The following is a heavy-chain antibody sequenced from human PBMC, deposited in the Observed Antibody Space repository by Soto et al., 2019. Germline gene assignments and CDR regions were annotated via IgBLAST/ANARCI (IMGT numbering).Heavy chain of an antibody. CDR3: AKDHDTSSCIGAFDL. J-gene: IGHJ3*01. V-gene: IGHV3-23*01. CDR1: GFTFSSYV. Sequence: EVQLLESGGGLVQPGGSLRLSCAASGFTFSSYVMSWVRQAPGKGLEWVSAITGSGAVTYYADSVKGRFTISRDNSENTVYVQMYSLRAEDTAIYYCAKDHDTSSCIGAFDLWGHGTMVTVSS. D-gene: IGHD6-13*01. CDR2: ITGSGAVT.